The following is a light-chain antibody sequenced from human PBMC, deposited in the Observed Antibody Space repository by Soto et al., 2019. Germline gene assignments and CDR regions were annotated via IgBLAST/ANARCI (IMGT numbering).Light chain of an antibody. CDR2: AAS. J-gene: IGKJ4*01. CDR1: QAMSGN. CDR3: QQYYSYPRT. Sequence: IRMTQSPSSVSASPGDRVTITCRASQAMSGNLAWYQQKPGKAPTLLIFAASTLQSGVPSRFTGSGSGTEFTLTISYLQADEISTFYCQQYYSYPRTFGGGTKVEI. V-gene: IGKV1-8*01.